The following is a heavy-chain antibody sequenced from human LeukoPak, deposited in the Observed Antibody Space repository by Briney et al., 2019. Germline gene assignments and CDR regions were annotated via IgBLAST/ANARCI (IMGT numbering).Heavy chain of an antibody. D-gene: IGHD4/OR15-4a*01. J-gene: IGHJ4*02. CDR3: ARRAGAYSHPYDY. CDR2: ISSSVSTI. CDR1: GVTFSSYE. Sequence: GGSLRLSCAASGVTFSSYEMNWVRQAPGKGREWVSYISSSVSTIYYADSVKGGFTISRDNSKNTLYLQMNSLSAEDAAVYYCARRAGAYSHPYDYWGQGTLVTVSS. V-gene: IGHV3-48*03.